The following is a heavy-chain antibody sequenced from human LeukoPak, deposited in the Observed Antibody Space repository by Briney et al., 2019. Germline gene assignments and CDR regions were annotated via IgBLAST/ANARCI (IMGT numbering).Heavy chain of an antibody. Sequence: PGESLRLSCAASGFTFSDCSMNWVRQALGKGREWVSSISSSSSYIYYADSVKGRFTISRDNAKNSLYLQVNSLRAEDTAVYYCARQTTVTTIDYWGQGTLVTVSS. CDR2: ISSSSSYI. CDR1: GFTFSDCS. D-gene: IGHD4-11*01. V-gene: IGHV3-21*01. CDR3: ARQTTVTTIDY. J-gene: IGHJ4*02.